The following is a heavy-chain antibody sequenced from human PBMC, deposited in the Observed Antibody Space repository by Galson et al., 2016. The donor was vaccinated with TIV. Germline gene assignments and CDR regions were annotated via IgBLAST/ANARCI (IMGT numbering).Heavy chain of an antibody. V-gene: IGHV1-69*13. J-gene: IGHJ5*02. D-gene: IGHD5-18*01. CDR2: IIPVFGTT. Sequence: SVKVSCKASGGTFNSYGISWVRQAPGQGLQWMGGIIPVFGTTKYTQDFQGRVAVTADESTGTAYMELSGLRFDDPAVYFCARSRGYSYGYVDPWGQGTLVTVSA. CDR1: GGTFNSYG. CDR3: ARSRGYSYGYVDP.